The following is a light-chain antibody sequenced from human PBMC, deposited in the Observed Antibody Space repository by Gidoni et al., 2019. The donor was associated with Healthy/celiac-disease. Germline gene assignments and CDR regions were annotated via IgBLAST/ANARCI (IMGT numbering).Light chain of an antibody. CDR1: QSVSSSY. V-gene: IGKV3-20*01. CDR2: GAS. Sequence: DIVLTQFPGTLSLSAGESANLTCRASQSVSSSYLDWYQQKPGQAPRLLIYGASSRATGIPDRFSGSGSGTDFTLTISRLEPEDFAVYYCQQYCSSPPYTFGQGTKLEIK. CDR3: QQYCSSPPYT. J-gene: IGKJ2*01.